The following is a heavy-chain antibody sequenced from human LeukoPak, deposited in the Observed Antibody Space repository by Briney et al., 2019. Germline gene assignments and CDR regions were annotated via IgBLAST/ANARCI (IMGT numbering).Heavy chain of an antibody. CDR3: ARIRCSSTSCYWYYYYYMDV. Sequence: GGSLRLSCAASGFTVSSNYMSWVRQAPGKGLEGVSVIYSGGSTYYADSVKGRFTISRDNSKNTLYLQMNSLRAEDTAVYYCARIRCSSTSCYWYYYYYMDVWGKGTTVTVSS. D-gene: IGHD2-2*01. CDR1: GFTVSSNY. V-gene: IGHV3-66*01. J-gene: IGHJ6*03. CDR2: IYSGGST.